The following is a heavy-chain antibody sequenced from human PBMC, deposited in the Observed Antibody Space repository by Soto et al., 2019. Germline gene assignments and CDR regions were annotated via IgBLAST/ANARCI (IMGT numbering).Heavy chain of an antibody. J-gene: IGHJ4*02. CDR3: ARPPGYISDWYYFDL. CDR2: ISPRSGGT. D-gene: IGHD3-9*01. V-gene: IGHV1-2*02. CDR1: GYTFIDYY. Sequence: ASVKVSCKASGYTFIDYYMHWVRQAPGQGFGWMGRISPRSGGTNYAQKFQGRVTMTWDTSLNTAYMELSSLISEDTAVYYCARPPGYISDWYYFDLWGQGTLVTVSS.